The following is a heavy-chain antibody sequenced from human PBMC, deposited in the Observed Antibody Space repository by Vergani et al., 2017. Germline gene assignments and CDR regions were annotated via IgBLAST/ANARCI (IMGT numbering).Heavy chain of an antibody. CDR3: AASQRGYFDSILSGRDYYGMDV. CDR1: GFTFSNSA. D-gene: IGHD3-9*01. Sequence: QMQLVQSGPEVKKPGTSVKVSCRSSGFTFSNSAMQWVRQAREQRLEWIGWIVVGSGNTNYAQKFQERVTITRDMSTSTAYMELSSLRSEDTAVYYCAASQRGYFDSILSGRDYYGMDVWGQGTTVTVSS. V-gene: IGHV1-58*02. J-gene: IGHJ6*02. CDR2: IVVGSGNT.